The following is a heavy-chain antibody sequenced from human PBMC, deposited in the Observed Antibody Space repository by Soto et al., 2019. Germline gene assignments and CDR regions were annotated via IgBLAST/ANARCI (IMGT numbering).Heavy chain of an antibody. CDR2: IYPGDSDT. J-gene: IGHJ5*02. CDR3: ARDYCRGTTCYEFDN. Sequence: PGESLKISCKGSGYRFTNYWIGWVRQMPGKGLEWMGIIYPGDSDTRYSPSFQGQVTISADKSINTAYLQWSSLKASDTAMYYCARDYCRGTTCYEFDNWGQGTLVTVSS. CDR1: GYRFTNYW. V-gene: IGHV5-51*01. D-gene: IGHD2-2*01.